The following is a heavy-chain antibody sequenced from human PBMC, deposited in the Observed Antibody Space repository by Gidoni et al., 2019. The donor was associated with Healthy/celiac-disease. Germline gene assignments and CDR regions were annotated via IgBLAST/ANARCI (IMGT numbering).Heavy chain of an antibody. J-gene: IGHJ6*02. V-gene: IGHV3-30-3*01. Sequence: QVQLVESGGGVVQPGRSLRLSCAAPGFTFSSYAMHWVRQAPGKGLEWVAVISYDGSNKYYADSVKGRFTISRDNSKNTLYLQMNSLRAEDTAVYYCARVDDDYGDYNYYGMDVWGQGTTVTVSS. CDR3: ARVDDDYGDYNYYGMDV. CDR2: ISYDGSNK. CDR1: GFTFSSYA. D-gene: IGHD4-17*01.